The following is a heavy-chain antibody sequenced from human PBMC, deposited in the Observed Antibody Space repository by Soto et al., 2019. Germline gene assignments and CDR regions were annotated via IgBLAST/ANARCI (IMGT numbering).Heavy chain of an antibody. D-gene: IGHD7-27*01. V-gene: IGHV3-48*01. J-gene: IGHJ3*02. Sequence: GGSLRLSCATSGFSFSSYGMNWVRQAPGKGLEWLSYISTSTATKYYADSVKGRFTISRDNSKNTLYLQMGSLRAEDMAVYYCARALGYAFDIWGQGTMVTVSS. CDR2: ISTSTATK. CDR1: GFSFSSYG. CDR3: ARALGYAFDI.